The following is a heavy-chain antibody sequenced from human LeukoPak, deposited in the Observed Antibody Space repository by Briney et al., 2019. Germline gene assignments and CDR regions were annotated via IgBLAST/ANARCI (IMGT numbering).Heavy chain of an antibody. CDR3: ARESPPFGGVILAPMDV. CDR2: LYYSGKT. D-gene: IGHD3-16*02. V-gene: IGHV4-39*07. Sequence: KPSDTLSLTCIISGGSISSTTYYWGWIRQPPGKGLEWIGTLYYSGKTYYNPSLKSRVTISIDTSKNQFSLKLSSVTAADTAVYYCARESPPFGGVILAPMDVWGKGTTVTISS. CDR1: GGSISSTTYY. J-gene: IGHJ6*03.